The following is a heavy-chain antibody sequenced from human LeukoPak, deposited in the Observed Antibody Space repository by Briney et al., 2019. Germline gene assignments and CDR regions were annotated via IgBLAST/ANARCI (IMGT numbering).Heavy chain of an antibody. Sequence: SETLSLTCTVSGGSISSTSYYWGWIRQPPGKGLEWIGNIYYSGSTYYNPSLKSRVTISVDTSKNQLSLKLSSVTAADTAVYYCAKSIGYGLVDIWGQGTTVTVSS. CDR3: AKSIGYGLVDI. CDR2: IYYSGST. V-gene: IGHV4-39*01. D-gene: IGHD3-10*01. CDR1: GGSISSTSYY. J-gene: IGHJ6*02.